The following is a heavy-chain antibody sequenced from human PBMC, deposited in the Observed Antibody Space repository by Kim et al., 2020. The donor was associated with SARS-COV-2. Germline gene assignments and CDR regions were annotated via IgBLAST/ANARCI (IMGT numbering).Heavy chain of an antibody. CDR1: GFFFSDSP. CDR2: VRSKANSYAT. D-gene: IGHD3-16*01. V-gene: IGHV3-73*01. Sequence: GGSLRLSCAASGFFFSDSPIHWVRQASGKGLEWVGRVRSKANSYATTYAASVKGRFTISRDDSKNTAYLQMNSLKTEDTAVYYCTRVLPATSGVWDAFD. CDR3: TRVLPATSGVWDAFD. J-gene: IGHJ3*02.